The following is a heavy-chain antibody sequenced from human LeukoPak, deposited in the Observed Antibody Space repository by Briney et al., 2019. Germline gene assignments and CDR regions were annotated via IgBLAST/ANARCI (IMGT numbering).Heavy chain of an antibody. V-gene: IGHV3-21*01. CDR3: ARKLYDSSGYYSYYFDY. D-gene: IGHD3-22*01. CDR2: ISSSSSYI. CDR1: GFTFSSYS. J-gene: IGHJ4*02. Sequence: GGSLRLPCAASGFTFSSYSMNWVRQAPGKGLEWVSSISSSSSYIYYADSVKGRFTISRDNAKNSLYLQMNSLRAEDTAVYYCARKLYDSSGYYSYYFDYWGQGTLVTVSS.